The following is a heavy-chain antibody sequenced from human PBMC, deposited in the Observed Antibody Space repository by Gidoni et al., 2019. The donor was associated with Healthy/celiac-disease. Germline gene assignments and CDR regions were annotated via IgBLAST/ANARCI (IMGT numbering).Heavy chain of an antibody. Sequence: EVQLLEAGGGLVQPGGSLRLSCAASGFTFSSYAMSWVRQAPGKGLGWVSAISGSGGSTYYADSVKGRFTISRDNSKNTLYLQMNSLRAEDTAVYYCAKVTTVLRLYGMDVWGQGTTVTVSS. CDR1: GFTFSSYA. D-gene: IGHD4-17*01. V-gene: IGHV3-23*01. CDR2: ISGSGGST. CDR3: AKVTTVLRLYGMDV. J-gene: IGHJ6*02.